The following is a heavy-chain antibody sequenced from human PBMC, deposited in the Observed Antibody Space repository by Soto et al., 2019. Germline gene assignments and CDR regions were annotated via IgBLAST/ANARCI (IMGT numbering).Heavy chain of an antibody. J-gene: IGHJ3*01. CDR2: IYPGDSET. CDR3: ARPMGIAVAGEVFDV. Sequence: EVQLVQSGGEVKKPGESLKISCMASRYSFTSYWIAWVRQMPGKGLEWMGTIYPGDSETKYSPSFQGQVTMSVDKSITTAYLHWSSLKASDTAIYYCARPMGIAVAGEVFDVWGQGTMVTVSS. CDR1: RYSFTSYW. D-gene: IGHD6-19*01. V-gene: IGHV5-51*03.